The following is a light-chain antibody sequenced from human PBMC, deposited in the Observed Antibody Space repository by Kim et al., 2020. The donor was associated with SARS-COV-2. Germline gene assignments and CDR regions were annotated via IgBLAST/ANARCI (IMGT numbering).Light chain of an antibody. J-gene: IGLJ3*02. CDR3: SSYAGSGNWV. CDR1: RSDISGYDY. V-gene: IGLV2-8*01. Sequence: QSVVNQPPSASGSPGQSVTITCTGSRSDISGYDYVSWYQQHPGKGPKLIIYEVSHRPSGVPDRFSGSRSGNTASLTVSGLLAEDEADYYCSSYAGSGNWVFGGGTQLTVL. CDR2: EVS.